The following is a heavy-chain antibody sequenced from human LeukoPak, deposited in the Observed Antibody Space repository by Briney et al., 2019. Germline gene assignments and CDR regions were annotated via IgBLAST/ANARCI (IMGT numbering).Heavy chain of an antibody. CDR1: GGSVSSGLYY. CDR2: FYYSGST. D-gene: IGHD1-1*01. Sequence: SETLSLTCTVSGGSVSSGLYYWSWIRQPPGKGLEWIGYFYYSGSTNYNPSLKTRVTISVDTSKNQFSLKVSSVTAADTAVYYCARKRTGDQGYYFDYWGQGTLVTVSS. V-gene: IGHV4-61*01. CDR3: ARKRTGDQGYYFDY. J-gene: IGHJ4*02.